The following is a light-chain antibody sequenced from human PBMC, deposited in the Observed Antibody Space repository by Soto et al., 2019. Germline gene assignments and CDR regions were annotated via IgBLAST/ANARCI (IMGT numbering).Light chain of an antibody. V-gene: IGKV1-39*01. CDR1: QSVSIY. J-gene: IGKJ2*01. CDR2: ASS. Sequence: DIQMTQSPSSLSASVGDRVTITCRTSQSVSIYVNWHQQKPGKAPILLIYASSSLQSGVPSRFSGSGSGTGFTLTISSLEPEDFATYYCQQSYSTPTFGQGTKVDIK. CDR3: QQSYSTPT.